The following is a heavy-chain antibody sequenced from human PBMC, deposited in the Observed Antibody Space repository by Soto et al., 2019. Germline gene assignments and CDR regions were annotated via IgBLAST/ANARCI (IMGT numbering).Heavy chain of an antibody. V-gene: IGHV3-30*18. Sequence: QVQLVESGGGVVQPGRSLRLSCAVSGFTFSNYGMHWFRQAPGKGLEWVAVISYDGSNKYYADSVKGRFTISRDNSKNTLYLQMNSLRVEDTAVYYCAKDHGDYVNYYYGMDVWGQGTTVTVSS. CDR2: ISYDGSNK. CDR1: GFTFSNYG. J-gene: IGHJ6*02. CDR3: AKDHGDYVNYYYGMDV. D-gene: IGHD4-17*01.